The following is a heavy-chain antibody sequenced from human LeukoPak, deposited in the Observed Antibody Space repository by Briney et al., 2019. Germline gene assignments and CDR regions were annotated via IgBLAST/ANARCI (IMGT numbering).Heavy chain of an antibody. J-gene: IGHJ4*02. D-gene: IGHD2-15*01. CDR2: IWYDGSNK. CDR3: ARVRVGVAATPLDY. V-gene: IGHV3-33*01. Sequence: GGSLRLSCAASGFTFSSYGMHWVRQAPGKGLEWVAVIWYDGSNKYYADSVKGRFTISRDNSKNTLYLQMNSLRAEDTAVYYCARVRVGVAATPLDYWGQGTLVTVSS. CDR1: GFTFSSYG.